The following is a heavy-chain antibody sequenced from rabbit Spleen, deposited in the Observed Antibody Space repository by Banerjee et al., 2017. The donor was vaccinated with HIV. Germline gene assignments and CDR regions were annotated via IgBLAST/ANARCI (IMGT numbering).Heavy chain of an antibody. CDR3: ARDSGSGHYIDVLFNL. Sequence: QSLEESGGGLVQPGASLTLTCTASGFSFNVNYDMCWVRQAPGKGLEWIGCIYTGNGKTYYASWAKGRFTISKTSNTVDLKMTSLTAADTATYFCARDSGSGHYIDVLFNLWGPGTLVTVS. V-gene: IGHV1S40*01. J-gene: IGHJ4*01. CDR1: GFSFNVNYD. CDR2: IYTGNGKT. D-gene: IGHD1-1*01.